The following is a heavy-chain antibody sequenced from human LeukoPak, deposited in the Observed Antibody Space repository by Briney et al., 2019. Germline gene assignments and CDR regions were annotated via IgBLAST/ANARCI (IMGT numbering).Heavy chain of an antibody. J-gene: IGHJ5*02. V-gene: IGHV3-53*01. CDR3: IVFGDSNH. CDR1: GLTGSHSY. D-gene: IGHD4-17*01. Sequence: GGSLRLSCAASGLTGSHSYVSWVRQAPGKGLEWVSAIHTSGDTCYADSVKGRFTISRDTSKNTLYLQINSLRVEDTAVYYCIVFGDSNHWGQGTLVTVSS. CDR2: IHTSGDT.